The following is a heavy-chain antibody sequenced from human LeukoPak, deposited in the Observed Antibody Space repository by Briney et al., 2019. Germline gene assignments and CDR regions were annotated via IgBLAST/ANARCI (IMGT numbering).Heavy chain of an antibody. D-gene: IGHD6-19*01. CDR1: GGSISSYY. J-gene: IGHJ6*03. CDR3: ARGIEQWLPTCYYYMDV. CDR2: IYTSGST. V-gene: IGHV4-4*07. Sequence: SETLSLTCTVSGGSISSYYWSWIRQPAGKGLEWIGRIYTSGSTNYNPSLKSRVTMSVDTSKNQFSLKLSSVTAADTAVYYCARGIEQWLPTCYYYMDVWGKGTTVTVSS.